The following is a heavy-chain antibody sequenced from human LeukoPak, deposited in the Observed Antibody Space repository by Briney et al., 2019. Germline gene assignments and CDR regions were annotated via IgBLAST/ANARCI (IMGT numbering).Heavy chain of an antibody. CDR1: GFTVSSNY. CDR2: IYSGGST. V-gene: IGHV3-53*01. Sequence: PGGSLRLSCAASGFTVSSNYMSWVRQAPGKGLEWVSVIYSGGSTYYADSVKGRFTISRDNSKNTLYLQMNSLRAEDTAVYYCARGRQYCSSTSCYVGRYYGMDVRGKGTTVTVSS. J-gene: IGHJ6*04. D-gene: IGHD2-2*01. CDR3: ARGRQYCSSTSCYVGRYYGMDV.